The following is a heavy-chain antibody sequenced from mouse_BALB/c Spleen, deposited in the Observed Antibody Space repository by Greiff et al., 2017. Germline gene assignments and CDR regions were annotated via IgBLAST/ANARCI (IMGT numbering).Heavy chain of an antibody. V-gene: IGHV5-4*02. D-gene: IGHD1-1*01. CDR3: ARDPSYYYGSRGYWYFDV. CDR1: GFTFSDYY. J-gene: IGHJ1*01. CDR2: ISDGGSYT. Sequence: EVQVVESGGGLVKPGGSLKLSCAASGFTFSDYYMYWVRQTPEKRLEWVATISDGGSYTYYPDSVKGRFTISRDNAKNNLYLQMSSLKSEDTAMYYCARDPSYYYGSRGYWYFDVWGAGTTVTVSS.